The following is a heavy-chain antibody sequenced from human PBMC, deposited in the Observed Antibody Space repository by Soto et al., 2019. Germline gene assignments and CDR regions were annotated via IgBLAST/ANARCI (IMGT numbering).Heavy chain of an antibody. V-gene: IGHV3-21*01. CDR2: ISSSSTYI. Sequence: EVQLVESGGGLVKPGGSLRLSCAASGFTFSSYSMNWVHQAPGKGLEWVSSISSSSTYIYYADSVKGSFTISRDNAKNSLYLQMNSLRAEDTGVYYCARDDRFTVIASYYGMDVWGQVTTLTASS. J-gene: IGHJ6*02. CDR3: ARDDRFTVIASYYGMDV. CDR1: GFTFSSYS. D-gene: IGHD2-21*01.